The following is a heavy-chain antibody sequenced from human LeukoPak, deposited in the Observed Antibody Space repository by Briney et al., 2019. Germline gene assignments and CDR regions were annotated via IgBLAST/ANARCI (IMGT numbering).Heavy chain of an antibody. Sequence: PSETLSLTCTVSGGSIRSYYWSWIRQPPGKGLEWIGYIYYSGTTNYNPPLKSRITISIDTSKNQFSLKLSSVTAADTAVYYCARHALYGEVDYWGQGTLVTVSS. J-gene: IGHJ4*02. CDR3: ARHALYGEVDY. CDR1: GGSIRSYY. CDR2: IYYSGTT. V-gene: IGHV4-59*08. D-gene: IGHD4-17*01.